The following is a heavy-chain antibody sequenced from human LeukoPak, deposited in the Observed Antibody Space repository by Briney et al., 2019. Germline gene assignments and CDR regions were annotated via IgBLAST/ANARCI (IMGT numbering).Heavy chain of an antibody. J-gene: IGHJ3*02. CDR3: ARRGRIVMVTAIPKDDAFDI. CDR2: INTYNGNT. V-gene: IGHV1-18*01. Sequence: ASVKVSCXASGYTFSRYGISWVRQAPGQGLEWMGWINTYNGNTNYAQKLQGRVTMTTDTSTSTAYMELRSLRSDDTAVYYCARRGRIVMVTAIPKDDAFDIWGQGTMVTVSS. D-gene: IGHD2-21*02. CDR1: GYTFSRYG.